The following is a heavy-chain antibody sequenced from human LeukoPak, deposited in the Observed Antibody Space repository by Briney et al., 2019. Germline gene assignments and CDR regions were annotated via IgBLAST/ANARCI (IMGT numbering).Heavy chain of an antibody. V-gene: IGHV4-39*01. Sequence: PSETLSLTCTVSGGSISSSSYYWGWIRQPPGKGLEWIGSIYYSGSTYYNPSLKSRVTISVDTSKNQFSLKLSSVTAADTAVYYCARQRLAKPIDYWGQGTLVTVSS. CDR3: ARQRLAKPIDY. CDR1: GGSISSSSYY. D-gene: IGHD1-14*01. CDR2: IYYSGST. J-gene: IGHJ4*02.